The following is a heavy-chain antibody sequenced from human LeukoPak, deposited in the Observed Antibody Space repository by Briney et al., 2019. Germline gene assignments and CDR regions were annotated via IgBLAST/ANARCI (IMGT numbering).Heavy chain of an antibody. CDR2: ISAYNGNT. D-gene: IGHD2/OR15-2a*01. CDR1: GYTFSNYG. J-gene: IGHJ4*02. Sequence: APVKVSCKAPGYTFSNYGISWVRQTPGQGLEWMGWISAYNGNTNYAQKLQGRVTMTTDTSTNTADMELRSLRSDDTAVYYCARSFNSQTFDYWGQGILVTVSS. V-gene: IGHV1-18*01. CDR3: ARSFNSQTFDY.